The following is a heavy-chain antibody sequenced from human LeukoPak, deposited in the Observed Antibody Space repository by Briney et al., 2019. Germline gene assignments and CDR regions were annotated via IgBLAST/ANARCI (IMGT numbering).Heavy chain of an antibody. V-gene: IGHV3-23*01. CDR1: GFTFSSYA. D-gene: IGHD6-19*01. J-gene: IGHJ4*02. Sequence: PGGSLGLSCAASGFTFSSYAMSWVRQAPGKGLEWVSAISGSGGSTYYADSVKGRFTISRDNSKNTLYLQMNSLRAEDTAVYYCAKYKSSGSAYPFDYWGQGTLVTVSS. CDR3: AKYKSSGSAYPFDY. CDR2: ISGSGGST.